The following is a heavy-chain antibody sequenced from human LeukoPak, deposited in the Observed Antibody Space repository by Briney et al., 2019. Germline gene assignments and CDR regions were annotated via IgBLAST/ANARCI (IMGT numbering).Heavy chain of an antibody. V-gene: IGHV4-4*02. CDR3: ARVKGVGANFDY. J-gene: IGHJ4*02. CDR2: IYHSGST. D-gene: IGHD1-26*01. CDR1: GGSISSSNW. Sequence: SETLSLTCAVSGGSISSSNWWSWVRQPQGKGLEWIGEIYHSGSTNYNPSLKSRVTISVDKSKNQFSLKLSSVTAADTAVYYCARVKGVGANFDYWGQGTLVTVSS.